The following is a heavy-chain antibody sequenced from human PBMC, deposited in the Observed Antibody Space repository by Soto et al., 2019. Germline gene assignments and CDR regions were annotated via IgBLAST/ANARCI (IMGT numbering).Heavy chain of an antibody. CDR2: ISHSGIT. CDR1: VARSLVLIG. CDR3: ARVLRGWFDP. Sequence: SETLSSPALYLVARSLVLIGVLGSANPPGGGLEWIGEISHSGITNYKASLKSRVTMSVDKTKNDVSLKLTSVTAADTAVYYCARVLRGWFDPWGQGTPVTVSS. J-gene: IGHJ5*02. V-gene: IGHV4-4*02.